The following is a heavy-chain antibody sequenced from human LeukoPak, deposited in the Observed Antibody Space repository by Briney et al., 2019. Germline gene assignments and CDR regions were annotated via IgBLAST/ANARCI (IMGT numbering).Heavy chain of an antibody. J-gene: IGHJ4*02. V-gene: IGHV3-23*01. Sequence: PGGSLRLSCAASGFTFSNYAMSWVRQAPGKGLEWVSSMSGSGGSTYYADSVKGRLTISRDNAKNTLYLQMNSLRAEDTAVYYCARALGSPLDYWGQGTLVIVSS. CDR3: ARALGSPLDY. CDR1: GFTFSNYA. D-gene: IGHD1-26*01. CDR2: MSGSGGST.